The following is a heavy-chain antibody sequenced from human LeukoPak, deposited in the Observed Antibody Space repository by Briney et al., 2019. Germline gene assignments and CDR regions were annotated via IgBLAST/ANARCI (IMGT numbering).Heavy chain of an antibody. Sequence: PSETLSLTCTVSGGSISSYYWSRIRQPAGKGLEWIGRIYTSGSTNYNPSLKSRVTMSVDTSKNQFSLKLSSVTAADTAVYYCASQYYYGSGSYYIVPWFDPWGQGTLVTVSS. CDR3: ASQYYYGSGSYYIVPWFDP. D-gene: IGHD3-10*01. CDR2: IYTSGST. V-gene: IGHV4-4*07. J-gene: IGHJ5*02. CDR1: GGSISSYY.